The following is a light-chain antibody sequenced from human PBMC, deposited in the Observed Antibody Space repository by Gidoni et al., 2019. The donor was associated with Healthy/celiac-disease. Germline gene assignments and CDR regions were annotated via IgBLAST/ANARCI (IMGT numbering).Light chain of an antibody. J-gene: IGKJ5*01. CDR2: DAS. CDR3: QQRSNWPIT. V-gene: IGKV3-11*01. Sequence: EIVLTQSPATLSLSPGERATLSCRASQCVSSYLAWYQQKPGQAPRLLIYDASNRATGIPARFSGSESGTDFTLTISSLEPEDFAVYYCQQRSNWPITFGQXTRLEIK. CDR1: QCVSSY.